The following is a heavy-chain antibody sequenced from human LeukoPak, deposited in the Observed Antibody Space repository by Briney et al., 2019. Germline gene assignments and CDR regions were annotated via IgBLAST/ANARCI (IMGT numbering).Heavy chain of an antibody. CDR2: IRYDGSNK. CDR3: AIDRQWLVSIDY. CDR1: GFTFSNYG. D-gene: IGHD6-19*01. J-gene: IGHJ4*02. Sequence: GGSLRLSCAASGFTFSNYGMHWVRQAPGKGLEWVAFIRYDGSNKYYADSVKGRFTISRDNSKNTLYLQMNSLRAEDTAVYYCAIDRQWLVSIDYWGQGTLVTVSS. V-gene: IGHV3-30*02.